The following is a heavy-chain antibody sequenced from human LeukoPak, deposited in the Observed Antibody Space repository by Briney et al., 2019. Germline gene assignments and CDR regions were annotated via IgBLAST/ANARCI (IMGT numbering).Heavy chain of an antibody. CDR2: ISGSGGST. D-gene: IGHD3-22*01. J-gene: IGHJ4*02. Sequence: QSGGSLRLSCAASGFTFSSYAMSWVRQAPGKGLEWVSAISGSGGSTYYADSVKGRFTISRDNSKNTLYLQMNSLRAEDTAVYYCAKAYYYDSSGYEVGDKFDYWGQGTLVTVSS. CDR3: AKAYYYDSSGYEVGDKFDY. CDR1: GFTFSSYA. V-gene: IGHV3-23*01.